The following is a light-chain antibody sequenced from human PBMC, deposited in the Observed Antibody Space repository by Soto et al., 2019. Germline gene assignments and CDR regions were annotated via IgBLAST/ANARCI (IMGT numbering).Light chain of an antibody. CDR2: GAS. V-gene: IGKV3-20*01. J-gene: IGKJ4*01. CDR1: QYIASSY. Sequence: VLRQYPCTLSLSPGEGATLSCRSSQYIASSYLAWYQERRGQAPRFLIYGASSRATGILDRFSGSVFVTDFTRTISRLEPDDSAVDYFQQPIGLPAFGRGTKVDI. CDR3: QQPIGLPA.